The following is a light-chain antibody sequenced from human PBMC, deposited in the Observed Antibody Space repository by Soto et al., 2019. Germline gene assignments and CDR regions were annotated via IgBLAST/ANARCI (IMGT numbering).Light chain of an antibody. CDR1: SSDVGGYNY. Sequence: QSVLTQPASVSGSPGQSISISCTGTSSDVGGYNYVCWYQQHPGKAPKLIIYDVNNRPSGVSNRFSGSKSGNTASLSISGLQAEDEDDYYCSSYTCSNTVVFGGGTKLTVL. J-gene: IGLJ3*02. CDR2: DVN. V-gene: IGLV2-14*01. CDR3: SSYTCSNTVV.